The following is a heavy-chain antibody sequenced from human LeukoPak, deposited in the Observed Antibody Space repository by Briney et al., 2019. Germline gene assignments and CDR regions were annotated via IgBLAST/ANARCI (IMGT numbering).Heavy chain of an antibody. D-gene: IGHD3-10*01. Sequence: SETLSLTCTVSGGSISSGDYYWSWIRQPPGKGLEWIGYIYYSGSTYYNPSLKSRVTISVDTSKNRFSLKLSSVTAADTAVYYCAREVTSNWFDPWGQGTLVTVSS. CDR2: IYYSGST. CDR3: AREVTSNWFDP. J-gene: IGHJ5*02. V-gene: IGHV4-30-4*08. CDR1: GGSISSGDYY.